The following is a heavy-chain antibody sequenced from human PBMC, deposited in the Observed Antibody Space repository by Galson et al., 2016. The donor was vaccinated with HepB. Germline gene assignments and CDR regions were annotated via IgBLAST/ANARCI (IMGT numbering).Heavy chain of an antibody. Sequence: SETLSLTCTVSGGSISSYYWSWIRQPPGKGLEWIGYVYYSGSTNYNSSLKSRVTLSLDTSKNQFSLKLNSATAADTAVYYCASAVTGSFDFWGQGTLVTVSS. J-gene: IGHJ4*02. CDR1: GGSISSYY. V-gene: IGHV4-59*01. D-gene: IGHD4-11*01. CDR3: ASAVTGSFDF. CDR2: VYYSGST.